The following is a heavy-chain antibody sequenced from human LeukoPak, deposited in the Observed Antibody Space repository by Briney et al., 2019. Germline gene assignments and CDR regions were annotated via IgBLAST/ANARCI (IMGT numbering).Heavy chain of an antibody. CDR2: ISYDGSNK. V-gene: IGHV3-30*12. CDR3: ARDRAPPTSWYFDL. Sequence: GGSLRLSCAASGFTFSSYGMHWVRQAPGKGLEWVAVISYDGSNKYYADSVKGRFTISRDTSKNTLYLQMNSLRAEDTAVYYCARDRAPPTSWYFDLWGRGTLVTVSS. CDR1: GFTFSSYG. D-gene: IGHD3-10*01. J-gene: IGHJ2*01.